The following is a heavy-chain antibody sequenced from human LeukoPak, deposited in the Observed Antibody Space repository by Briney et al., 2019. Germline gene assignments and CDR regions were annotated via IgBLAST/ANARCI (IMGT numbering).Heavy chain of an antibody. CDR3: TGNYYGSGSYADFDY. V-gene: IGHV3-73*01. Sequence: GGSLRLSCAASGFTFSGPALHWVRQASGKGLEWAGRIRSTANGYATAYAASVKGRFTISRDDSKNTAYLQMDSLKTEDTAVYYCTGNYYGSGSYADFDYWGQGTLVTVSS. J-gene: IGHJ4*02. CDR1: GFTFSGPA. CDR2: IRSTANGYAT. D-gene: IGHD3-10*01.